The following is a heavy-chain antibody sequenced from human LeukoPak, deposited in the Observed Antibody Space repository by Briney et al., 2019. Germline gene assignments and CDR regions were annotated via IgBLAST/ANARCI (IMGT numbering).Heavy chain of an antibody. V-gene: IGHV4-30-4*08. J-gene: IGHJ4*02. CDR2: IYYSGNT. CDR3: ARGHDYFDY. Sequence: PSETLSLTCAVSGDSISSGDYYWSWIRQPPGKGLEWIGYIYYSGNTYYNPSLQSRVTISVDTSKNQFSLNLSSVTAADTAVFYCARGHDYFDYWGQGTLVTVSS. CDR1: GDSISSGDYY.